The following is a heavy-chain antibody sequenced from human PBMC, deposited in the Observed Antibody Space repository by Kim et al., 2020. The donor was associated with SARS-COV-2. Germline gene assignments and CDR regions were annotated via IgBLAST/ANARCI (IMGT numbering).Heavy chain of an antibody. J-gene: IGHJ6*01. D-gene: IGHD4-17*01. CDR3: ARGSQVTTCYYYYGIDV. CDR2: INHSGST. V-gene: IGHV4-34*01. CDR1: GGSFSGYY. Sequence: SETLSLTCAVYGGSFSGYYWSWIRQPPGKGLEWIGEINHSGSTNYNPSLKSRVTISVDTSKNQFSLKLSSVTAADTAVYYCARGSQVTTCYYYYGIDVWG.